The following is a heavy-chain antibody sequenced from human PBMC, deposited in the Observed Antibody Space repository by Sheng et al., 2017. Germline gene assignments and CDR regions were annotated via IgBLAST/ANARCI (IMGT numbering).Heavy chain of an antibody. Sequence: QVQLQESGPGLVKPSETLSLTCTVSGYSISSGYYWGWIRQPPGKGLEWIGSIYHSGSTYYNPSLKSRVTISVDTSKNQFSLKLSSVTAADTAVYYCARWDGYNDYWGQGTPGHPSPQ. CDR1: GYSISSGYY. D-gene: IGHD5-12*01. CDR2: IYHSGST. V-gene: IGHV4-38-2*02. CDR3: ARWDGYNDY. J-gene: IGHJ4*02.